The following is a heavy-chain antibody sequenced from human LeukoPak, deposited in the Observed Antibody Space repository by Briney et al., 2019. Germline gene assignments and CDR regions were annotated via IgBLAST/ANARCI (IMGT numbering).Heavy chain of an antibody. D-gene: IGHD3-3*01. Sequence: ASVKVSCKASGYTFTSYYMHWVRQAPGQGLEWMGIINPSGGSTSYAQKFQGRVTMTRDTSTSTVYMELSSLRSEDTAVYYCARDPGRWSPAFYMVVWGKGTTVTVSS. V-gene: IGHV1-46*01. CDR3: ARDPGRWSPAFYMVV. CDR2: INPSGGST. J-gene: IGHJ6*03. CDR1: GYTFTSYY.